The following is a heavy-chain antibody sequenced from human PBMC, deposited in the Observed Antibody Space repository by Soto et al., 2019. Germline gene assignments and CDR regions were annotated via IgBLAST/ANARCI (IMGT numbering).Heavy chain of an antibody. J-gene: IGHJ4*02. V-gene: IGHV4-39*01. CDR2: IYYSGST. D-gene: IGHD2-15*01. CDR1: GGSISSSSYY. CDR3: ARGGEDCSGGSCNFDY. Sequence: QLQLQESGPGLVKPSETLSLTCTVSGGSISSSSYYWGWLRQPPGKGLEWIGSIYYSGSTYYNPSLKSRVTISVDTSKNQFSLKLSSVTAADTAVYYCARGGEDCSGGSCNFDYWGQGTLVTVSS.